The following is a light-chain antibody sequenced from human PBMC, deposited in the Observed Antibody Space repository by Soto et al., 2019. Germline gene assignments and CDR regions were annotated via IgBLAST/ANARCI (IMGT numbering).Light chain of an antibody. CDR3: MQATRVPFT. V-gene: IGKV2-24*01. J-gene: IGKJ4*01. CDR1: QSLVHTDGKTY. CDR2: KIS. Sequence: DIVLTQTPLSSPVTLGQPASISCTSSQSLVHTDGKTYLSWLQQRPGQPPRLLIYKISDRLSGVPDRFTGSGAGTDFTLKISRVEAEDVGTYYCMQATRVPFTFGGGTKVEIK.